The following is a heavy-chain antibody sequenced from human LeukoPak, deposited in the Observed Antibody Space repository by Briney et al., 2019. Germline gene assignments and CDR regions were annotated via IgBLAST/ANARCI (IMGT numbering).Heavy chain of an antibody. CDR3: ARDWSVVGATDFDY. D-gene: IGHD1-26*01. V-gene: IGHV1-2*02. J-gene: IGHJ4*02. CDR1: GYTFTGYY. Sequence: ASVKVSCKASGYTFTGYYMHWVRQAPGQGLEWMGWINPNSGGTNYAQKFQGRVTMTRDTSISTAYMELSRLRSDDTAVYYCARDWSVVGATDFDYWGQGTLVTASS. CDR2: INPNSGGT.